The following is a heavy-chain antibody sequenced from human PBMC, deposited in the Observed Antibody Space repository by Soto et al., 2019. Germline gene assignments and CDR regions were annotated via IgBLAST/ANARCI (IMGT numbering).Heavy chain of an antibody. CDR2: ISGSGGST. J-gene: IGHJ4*02. CDR3: AKGTHCSGGSCYATHLDF. D-gene: IGHD2-15*01. Sequence: PGGSRRLSCAASGFTFSSYAMSWVRQAPGKGLEWVSAISGSGGSTYYADSVKGRFTISRDNSKNTLYLQMNSLRAEDTAVYYCAKGTHCSGGSCYATHLDFWGQGTLVTVSS. CDR1: GFTFSSYA. V-gene: IGHV3-23*01.